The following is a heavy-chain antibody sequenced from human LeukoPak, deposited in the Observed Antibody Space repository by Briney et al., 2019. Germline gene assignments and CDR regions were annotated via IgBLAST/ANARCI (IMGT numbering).Heavy chain of an antibody. D-gene: IGHD3-9*01. J-gene: IGHJ4*02. CDR1: GGSISSGGYY. CDR2: IYYSGST. CDR3: ARVRAHNDILTGYYEDY. Sequence: PSETLSLTCTVSGGSISSGGYYWSCIRQHPGKGLEWNGYIYYSGSTYYNPSLKSRVTISVDTSKNQFSLKLSSVTAADTAVYYCARVRAHNDILTGYYEDYWGQGTLVTVSS. V-gene: IGHV4-31*03.